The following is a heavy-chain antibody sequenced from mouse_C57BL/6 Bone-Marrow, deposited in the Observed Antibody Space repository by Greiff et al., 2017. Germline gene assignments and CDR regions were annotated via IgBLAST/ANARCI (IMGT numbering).Heavy chain of an antibody. Sequence: QVKLQQSGAELVRPGTSVKMSCKASGYTFTNYWIGWAKQRPGHGLEWIGDIYPGGGYTNYNEKFKGKATLTADKSSSTAYMQCSSLTSEDSAIYYCAKTSLYAMDYWGQGTSVTVSS. D-gene: IGHD6-2*01. CDR3: AKTSLYAMDY. CDR1: GYTFTNYW. J-gene: IGHJ4*01. CDR2: IYPGGGYT. V-gene: IGHV1-63*01.